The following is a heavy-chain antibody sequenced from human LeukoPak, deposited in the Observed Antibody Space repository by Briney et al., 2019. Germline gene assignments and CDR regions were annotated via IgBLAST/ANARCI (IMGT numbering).Heavy chain of an antibody. CDR3: ARDGYSFGHDFDY. CDR2: IKSDGSST. V-gene: IGHV3-74*01. J-gene: IGHJ4*02. Sequence: GGSLRLSCAASGFTFSSYWMRWARHTPGKGLVWVSRIKSDGSSTSYADSVKGRFTISRDNAKNTLYLQMNSLRAEDTAVYYCARDGYSFGHDFDYWGQGTLVTVSS. D-gene: IGHD5-18*01. CDR1: GFTFSSYW.